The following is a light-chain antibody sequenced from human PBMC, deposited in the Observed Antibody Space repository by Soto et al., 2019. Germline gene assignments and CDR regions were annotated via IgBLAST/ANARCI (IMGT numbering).Light chain of an antibody. V-gene: IGLV1-44*01. CDR3: ASWDDSLNGVV. Sequence: QSVLTQPPSASGTPGQRVTISCSGSNSNIGSNTVNWYQQLPGTAPKLLIYDNNKRPSGVPGRFSDSKSGTSASLAISGLQSEDEADYYCASWDDSLNGVVFGGGTKVTVL. CDR2: DNN. CDR1: NSNIGSNT. J-gene: IGLJ2*01.